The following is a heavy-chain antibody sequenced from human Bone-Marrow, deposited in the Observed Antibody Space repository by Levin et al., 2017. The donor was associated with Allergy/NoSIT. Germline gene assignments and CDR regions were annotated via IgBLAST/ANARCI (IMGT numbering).Heavy chain of an antibody. V-gene: IGHV1-69*13. CDR2: IFPIFGPA. CDR3: ARDGVGAANFDY. Sequence: ASVKVSCKASGVTSSNYAITWVRQAPGQGLEWMGGIFPIFGPASYAQKFQGRVTIVADESMSTSYMELNSLEFEDTAVYYCARDGVGAANFDYWGQGTLVIVSS. CDR1: GVTSSNYA. J-gene: IGHJ4*02. D-gene: IGHD1-26*01.